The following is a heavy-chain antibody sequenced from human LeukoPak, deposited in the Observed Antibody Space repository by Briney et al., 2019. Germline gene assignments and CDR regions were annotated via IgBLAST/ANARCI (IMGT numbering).Heavy chain of an antibody. CDR1: GYSFTSYW. Sequence: GESLKISCKGSGYSFTSYWIGWVRQMPGKGLGWMGIIYPGDSDTRYSPSFQGQVTISADKSISTAYLQWSSLKASDTAMYYCERRPNSGYHSDVFDYWGQGTLVTVSS. J-gene: IGHJ4*02. CDR2: IYPGDSDT. V-gene: IGHV5-51*01. CDR3: ERRPNSGYHSDVFDY. D-gene: IGHD3-22*01.